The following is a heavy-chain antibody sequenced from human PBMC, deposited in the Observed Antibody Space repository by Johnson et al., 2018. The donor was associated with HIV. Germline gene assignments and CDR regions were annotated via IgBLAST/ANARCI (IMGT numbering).Heavy chain of an antibody. V-gene: IGHV3-30*03. CDR2: ISYDGSNK. J-gene: IGHJ3*02. CDR3: ARGYSGSDDAFDI. Sequence: VQVVESGGGVVQPGRSLRLSCGASAFTFSSYVIHWVRQAPGKGLEWVALISYDGSNKYYADSVKGRFTISRDNSKNTLYLQMNSLRAEDTAVYYCARGYSGSDDAFDIWCQGTMVTVSS. D-gene: IGHD1-26*01. CDR1: AFTFSSYV.